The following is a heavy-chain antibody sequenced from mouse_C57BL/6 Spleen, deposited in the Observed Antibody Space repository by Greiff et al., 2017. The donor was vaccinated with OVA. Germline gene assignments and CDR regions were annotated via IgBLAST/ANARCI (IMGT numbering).Heavy chain of an antibody. CDR3: ARFTTVVADFDY. CDR2: INPSNGGT. V-gene: IGHV1-53*01. J-gene: IGHJ2*01. CDR1: GYTFTSYW. D-gene: IGHD1-1*01. Sequence: QVQLQQPGTELVKPGASVKLSCKASGYTFTSYWMHWVKQRPGQGLEWIGNINPSNGGTNYNEKFKSKATLTADKSSSTAYMQLSSLTSEDSAVYYCARFTTVVADFDYWGQGTTLTVSS.